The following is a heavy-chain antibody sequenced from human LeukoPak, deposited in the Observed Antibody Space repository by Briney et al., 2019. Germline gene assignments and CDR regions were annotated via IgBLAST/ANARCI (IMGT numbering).Heavy chain of an antibody. D-gene: IGHD4-11*01. CDR3: AKDLYSNYGPADY. J-gene: IGHJ4*02. CDR2: INGGGVNT. CDR1: GFTFSSYA. Sequence: GGSLRLSCAASGFTFSSYAMSWVRQAPGKGLEWVSTINGGGVNTHYADSVGGRFTITRDNSKNTLFLQMNSLRDEDTAVYYCAKDLYSNYGPADYWGQGNLVTVSS. V-gene: IGHV3-23*01.